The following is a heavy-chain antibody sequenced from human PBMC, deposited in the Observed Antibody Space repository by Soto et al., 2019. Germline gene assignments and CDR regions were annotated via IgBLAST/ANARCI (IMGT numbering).Heavy chain of an antibody. CDR2: IYHSGSA. Sequence: QVQLQESGPGLVKPSQTLSLTCTVSGGSISSGDYFWSWFRQPPGKGLEWIGYIYHSGSAYYNPSLQSHVTLSVYPSQNQFALKLSSVTAADTAVYYCARDSSGWNWFDPWGQGTLVTVSS. CDR1: GGSISSGDYF. D-gene: IGHD6-19*01. V-gene: IGHV4-30-4*01. J-gene: IGHJ5*02. CDR3: ARDSSGWNWFDP.